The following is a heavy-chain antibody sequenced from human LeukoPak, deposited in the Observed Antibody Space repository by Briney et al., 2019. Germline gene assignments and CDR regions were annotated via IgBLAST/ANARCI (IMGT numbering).Heavy chain of an antibody. V-gene: IGHV3-23*01. D-gene: IGHD3-3*01. Sequence: GGSLRLSCAASGFTFSSYGMSWVRQAPGKGLEWVSGISGSGASTYYAASVKGRFTISRDNAKNSLYLQMNSLRAEDTAVYYCARGVRTYDYWGQGTLVTVSS. CDR1: GFTFSSYG. CDR3: ARGVRTYDY. CDR2: ISGSGAST. J-gene: IGHJ4*02.